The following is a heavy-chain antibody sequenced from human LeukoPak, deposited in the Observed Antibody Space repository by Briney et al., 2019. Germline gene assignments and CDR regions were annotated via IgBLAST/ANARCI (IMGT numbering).Heavy chain of an antibody. V-gene: IGHV3-23*01. J-gene: IGHJ4*02. Sequence: PGGSLRLSCAASGFTFSSNYMTWVRQAPGEGLEWVSGISGSGDTTYYADSVKGRFTISRDNSKNTLYLQMNSLRAEDTAVYFCAKDQTPYYWGQGTLVTVSS. CDR3: AKDQTPYY. CDR1: GFTFSSNY. CDR2: ISGSGDTT.